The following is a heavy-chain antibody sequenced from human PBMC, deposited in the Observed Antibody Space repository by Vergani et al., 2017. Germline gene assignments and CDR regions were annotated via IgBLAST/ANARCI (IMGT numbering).Heavy chain of an antibody. CDR3: ATVSIRRIFGVVIYYYYYGMDV. D-gene: IGHD3-3*01. V-gene: IGHV1-24*01. J-gene: IGHJ6*02. CDR2: FDPEDGET. Sequence: QVQLVQSGAEVKKPGASVKVSCKVSGYTLTELSMHWVRQAPGKGLEWMGGFDPEDGETIYAQKVQGRVTMTEDTSTDTAYMELSSLRSEDTAVYYCATVSIRRIFGVVIYYYYYGMDVWGQGTTVTVSS. CDR1: GYTLTELS.